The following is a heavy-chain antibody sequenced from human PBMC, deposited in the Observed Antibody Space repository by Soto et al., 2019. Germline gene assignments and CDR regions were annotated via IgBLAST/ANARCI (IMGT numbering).Heavy chain of an antibody. CDR2: IYYSGNT. CDR1: GGSISSGYYY. CDR3: AKGGAWIFGVQNYYYGMDV. J-gene: IGHJ6*02. V-gene: IGHV4-30-4*01. Sequence: SETLSLTCTVSGGSISSGYYYWSWIRQPPGKGLEWIGNIYYSGNTYYNPSLKSRLIISIDTSKNQFSLKVGSVTAADTAVYYCAKGGAWIFGVQNYYYGMDVWGQGTTVTVSS. D-gene: IGHD3-3*01.